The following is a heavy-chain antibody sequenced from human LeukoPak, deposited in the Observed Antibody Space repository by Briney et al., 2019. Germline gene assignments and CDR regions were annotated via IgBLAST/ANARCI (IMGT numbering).Heavy chain of an antibody. V-gene: IGHV3-30*02. CDR3: AKDQSSSGWYFGY. Sequence: GGSLRLXCAASGFTFSSYGMHWVRQAPGKGLEWVAFIRYDGSNKYYADSVKGRFTISRDNSKNTLYLQMNSLRAEDTAVYYCAKDQSSSGWYFGYRGQGTLVTVSS. J-gene: IGHJ4*02. CDR1: GFTFSSYG. D-gene: IGHD6-19*01. CDR2: IRYDGSNK.